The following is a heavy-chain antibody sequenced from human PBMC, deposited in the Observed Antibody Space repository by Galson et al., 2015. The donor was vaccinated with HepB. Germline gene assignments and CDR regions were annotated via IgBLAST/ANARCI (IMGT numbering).Heavy chain of an antibody. CDR3: ARSSWGVRGLMKGYFDY. CDR1: GDSIGRSNSY. CDR2: ISHSGST. D-gene: IGHD3-10*01. V-gene: IGHV4-39*07. Sequence: SETLSLTCTVSGDSIGRSNSYWGWIRQPPGKGLEWIGEISHSGSTTYNPSLKSRLTILVDTSKKQFSLRLNSVTAADTAMYYCARSSWGVRGLMKGYFDYWGQGSLVTVSS. J-gene: IGHJ4*02.